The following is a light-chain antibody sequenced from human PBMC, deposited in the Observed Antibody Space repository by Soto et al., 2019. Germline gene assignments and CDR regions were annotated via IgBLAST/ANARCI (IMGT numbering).Light chain of an antibody. J-gene: IGLJ1*01. Sequence: QSALTQPPSASGSPGQSVTISCTGTTSDIGAYNYVSWYQQRPGTAPKLIIYEVTRRPSGVPDRICGSKSDTTASLTVSGRQDEDEADYYCSSFAGTNSFVFGTGTKLTVL. V-gene: IGLV2-8*01. CDR3: SSFAGTNSFV. CDR1: TSDIGAYNY. CDR2: EVT.